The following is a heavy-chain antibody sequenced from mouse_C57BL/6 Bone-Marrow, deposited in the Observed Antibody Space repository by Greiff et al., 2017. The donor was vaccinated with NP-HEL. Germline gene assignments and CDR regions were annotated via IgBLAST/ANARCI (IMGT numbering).Heavy chain of an antibody. CDR1: GYSFTDYN. V-gene: IGHV1-39*01. J-gene: IGHJ3*01. CDR3: ARGGNYGSPWFAY. D-gene: IGHD1-1*01. Sequence: VHVKQSGPELVKPGASVKISCKASGYSFTDYNMDWVKQSNGKSLEWIGVINPNYGTTSYNQKFKGKATLTVDQSSSTAYMQLNSLTSEDSAVYYCARGGNYGSPWFAYWGQGTLVTVSA. CDR2: INPNYGTT.